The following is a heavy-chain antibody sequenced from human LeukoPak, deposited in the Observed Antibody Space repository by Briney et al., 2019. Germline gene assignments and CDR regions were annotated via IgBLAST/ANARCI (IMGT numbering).Heavy chain of an antibody. J-gene: IGHJ4*02. Sequence: GGSLRLSCAASGFTFSSYAMSWVRQAPGKGLXXVSAISGSGGSTYYADSVKGRFTISRDNSKNTLYLQMNSLRAEDTAVYYCAKSRITMVRGVITNFDYWGQGTLVTVSS. CDR2: ISGSGGST. CDR1: GFTFSSYA. CDR3: AKSRITMVRGVITNFDY. D-gene: IGHD3-10*01. V-gene: IGHV3-23*01.